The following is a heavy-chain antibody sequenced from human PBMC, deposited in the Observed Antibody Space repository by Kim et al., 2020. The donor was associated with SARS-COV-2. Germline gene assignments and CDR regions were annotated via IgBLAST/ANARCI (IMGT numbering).Heavy chain of an antibody. CDR3: ARQAVAGTLYYYYGMDV. Sequence: SVKVSCKASGGTFSSYAISWVRQAPGQGLEWMGGIIPIFGTANYAQKFQGRVTITADESTSTAYMELSSLRSEDTAVYYCARQAVAGTLYYYYGMDVWGQGTTVTVS. V-gene: IGHV1-69*13. J-gene: IGHJ6*02. CDR2: IIPIFGTA. CDR1: GGTFSSYA. D-gene: IGHD6-19*01.